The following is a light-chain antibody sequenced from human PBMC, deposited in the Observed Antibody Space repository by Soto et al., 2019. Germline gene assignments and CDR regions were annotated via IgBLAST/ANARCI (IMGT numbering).Light chain of an antibody. CDR2: EVS. V-gene: IGLV2-14*01. J-gene: IGLJ1*01. CDR3: TSYTSSTTNYV. CDR1: SGDIGGYNY. Sequence: QSALTQPASVSGSPGQSITFSCTGTSGDIGGYNYVSWYQQHPGKAPKLMIYEVSNRPSGVSDRFSGSKSGNTASLTISGLQAEDEADYYCTSYTSSTTNYVFGTGTQLTVL.